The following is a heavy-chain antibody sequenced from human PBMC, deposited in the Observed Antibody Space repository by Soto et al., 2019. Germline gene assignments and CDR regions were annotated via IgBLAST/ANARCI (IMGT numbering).Heavy chain of an antibody. CDR1: GFTFDDYA. CDR3: AKDIRSSSSFSFDY. V-gene: IGHV3-9*01. J-gene: IGHJ4*02. CDR2: ISWNSGGI. D-gene: IGHD6-6*01. Sequence: PGGSLRLSCAASGFTFDDYAMHWVRQAPGKGLEWVSGISWNSGGIAYADSVKGRFTISRDNAKNSLYLQMNSLRAEDTALYYCAKDIRSSSSFSFDYWGQGTLVTVSS.